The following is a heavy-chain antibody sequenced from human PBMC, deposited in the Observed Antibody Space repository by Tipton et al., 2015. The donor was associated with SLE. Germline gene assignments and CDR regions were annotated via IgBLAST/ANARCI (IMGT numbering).Heavy chain of an antibody. CDR2: IRSQAYDGTT. CDR3: AKEGNWNSHYYGMDV. V-gene: IGHV3-71*01. Sequence: GSLRLSCAASGFTVNTNHMSWLRQAPGKGLEWVGFIRSQAYDGTTEYAASVKGRFTISTDDSKSIAYLQMNSLRAEDTAVYYCAKEGNWNSHYYGMDVWGQGTTVTVSS. J-gene: IGHJ6*02. CDR1: GFTVNTNH. D-gene: IGHD1-7*01.